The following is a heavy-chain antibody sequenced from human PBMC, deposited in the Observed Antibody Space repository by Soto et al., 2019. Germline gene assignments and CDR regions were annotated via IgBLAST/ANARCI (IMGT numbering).Heavy chain of an antibody. Sequence: PGGSLRLSCAGSGFTFSSYAMSWVRQAPGKGLEWVSSISDSGSHTYHADSVKGRLTISRDNSKNALYLQMNSLRVEDTALYYCAKDTYSSSWYFWGQGTLVTVSS. CDR2: ISDSGSHT. V-gene: IGHV3-23*01. CDR1: GFTFSSYA. J-gene: IGHJ4*02. CDR3: AKDTYSSSWYF. D-gene: IGHD6-13*01.